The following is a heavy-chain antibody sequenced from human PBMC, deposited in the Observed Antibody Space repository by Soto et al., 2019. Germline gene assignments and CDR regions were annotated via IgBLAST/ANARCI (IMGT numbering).Heavy chain of an antibody. Sequence: GASVKVSCKASGYTFTGYYMHWVRQAPGQGLEWMGWINPNSGGTNYAQKFQGRVTMIRDTSISTAYMELSRLRSDDTAVYYCAREKRIVATIRFYYYYGMDVWGQGTTVTVSS. CDR3: AREKRIVATIRFYYYYGMDV. J-gene: IGHJ6*02. CDR1: GYTFTGYY. V-gene: IGHV1-2*02. D-gene: IGHD5-12*01. CDR2: INPNSGGT.